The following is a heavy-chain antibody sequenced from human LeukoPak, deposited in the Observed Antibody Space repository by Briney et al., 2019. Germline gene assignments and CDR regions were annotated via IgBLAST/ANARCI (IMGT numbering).Heavy chain of an antibody. V-gene: IGHV1-8*02. CDR1: GYTFTGYY. D-gene: IGHD3-22*01. Sequence: ASVKVSCKASGYTFTGYYMHWVRQATGQGLEWMGWMNPNSGNTGYAQKFQGRVTMTRNTSISTAYMELSSLRSEDTAVYYCASSYYDSPYYYGMDVWGQGTTVTVSS. CDR2: MNPNSGNT. J-gene: IGHJ6*02. CDR3: ASSYYDSPYYYGMDV.